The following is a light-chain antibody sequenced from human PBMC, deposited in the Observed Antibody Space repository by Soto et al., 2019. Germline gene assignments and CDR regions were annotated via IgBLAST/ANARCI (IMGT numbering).Light chain of an antibody. J-gene: IGKJ4*01. CDR1: QSISSSF. V-gene: IGKV3D-20*02. CDR2: GAS. Sequence: EIVLTQSPGILSLSPGERASLSCGASQSISSSFLAWYQQKPGQAPRLLIYGASSRATGIPDRFSGTGSETDFTLTISRLEPEDFAVYYCQQRSNWRDTFGGGTKVDIK. CDR3: QQRSNWRDT.